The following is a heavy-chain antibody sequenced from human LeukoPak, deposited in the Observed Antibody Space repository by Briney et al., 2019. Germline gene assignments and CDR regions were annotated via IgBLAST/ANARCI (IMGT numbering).Heavy chain of an antibody. CDR2: IRSKANSYPT. V-gene: IGHV3-73*01. Sequence: PGGSLKLSCAASGLTFRGSAMHWVRQASGKGLVGVSRIRSKANSYPTAYAASVKGRLTISRDDSKNTAYLQMNSLKTEDTAVYYCTRHASTIFGVVTKYYFDYWGQGTLVTVSS. CDR3: TRHASTIFGVVTKYYFDY. CDR1: GLTFRGSA. D-gene: IGHD3-3*01. J-gene: IGHJ4*02.